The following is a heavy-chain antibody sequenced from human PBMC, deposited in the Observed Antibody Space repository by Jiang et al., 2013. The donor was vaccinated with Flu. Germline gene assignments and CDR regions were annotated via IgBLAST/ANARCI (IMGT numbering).Heavy chain of an antibody. V-gene: IGHV1-3*01. CDR2: INAGNGNT. D-gene: IGHD2-15*01. J-gene: IGHJ4*02. CDR1: GYTFTSYA. CDR3: ARQYCSGGNCYDY. Sequence: YGAEVKKPGASVKVSCKASGYTFTSYAMHWARQAPGQRLEWMGWINAGNGNTKYSQKFQGRVTITRDTSASTAYMELSSLRSEDTAVYYCARQYCSGGNCYDYWGQGTLVTVSS.